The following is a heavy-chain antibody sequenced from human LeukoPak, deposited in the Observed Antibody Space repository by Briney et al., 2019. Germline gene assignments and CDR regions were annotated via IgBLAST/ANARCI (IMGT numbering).Heavy chain of an antibody. V-gene: IGHV3-23*01. Sequence: PGGSLRLSCAASGFTFSSYAMSWVRQAPGKGLEWVSAISGSGGSTYYTDSVKGRFTISRDNSKNTLSLQMNSLRAEDTAVYYCAKDWKMFAGRMYFFDYWGQGALVTVSS. J-gene: IGHJ4*02. CDR1: GFTFSSYA. CDR3: AKDWKMFAGRMYFFDY. D-gene: IGHD3-10*02. CDR2: ISGSGGST.